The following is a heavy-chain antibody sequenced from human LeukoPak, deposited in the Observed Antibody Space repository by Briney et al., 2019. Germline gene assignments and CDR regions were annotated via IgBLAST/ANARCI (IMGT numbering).Heavy chain of an antibody. Sequence: PSETLSLTCTVSGGSISSYYWSWIRQPPGQGLEWLGYIHYSGSTNYNPPLKSRVTISVDTSKNQFSLRLSSVTAADTAVYYCATAGDWNDVPHWGQGTLVTVSS. D-gene: IGHD1-1*01. CDR3: ATAGDWNDVPH. V-gene: IGHV4-59*01. J-gene: IGHJ4*02. CDR1: GGSISSYY. CDR2: IHYSGST.